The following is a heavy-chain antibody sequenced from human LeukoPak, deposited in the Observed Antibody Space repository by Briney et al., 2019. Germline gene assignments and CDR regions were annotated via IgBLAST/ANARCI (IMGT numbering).Heavy chain of an antibody. Sequence: SETLSLTCTVSGHSISSGYYWGWIRKPPGKGLEWIGSIYHSGSTYYNPSLKSRVTISVDTSKNQFSLKLSSVTAADTAVYYCARQTYYYDSSGYYQTYYYYYYMDVWGKGTTVTVSS. V-gene: IGHV4-38-2*02. CDR2: IYHSGST. D-gene: IGHD3-22*01. CDR3: ARQTYYYDSSGYYQTYYYYYYMDV. CDR1: GHSISSGYY. J-gene: IGHJ6*03.